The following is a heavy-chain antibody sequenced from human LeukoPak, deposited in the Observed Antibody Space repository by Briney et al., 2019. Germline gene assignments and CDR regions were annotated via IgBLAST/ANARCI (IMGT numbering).Heavy chain of an antibody. CDR3: ARVLVSEVAAWAY. CDR2: MSPYNGEA. CDR1: GYTFTANS. D-gene: IGHD6-19*01. V-gene: IGHV1-2*02. Sequence: GASVKVSCKASGYTFTANSIHWLRQAPGQGLEWMGWMSPYNGEAVSVQKFQGRVTMTMDTSISTAYMELSGLTSDDAAVYFCARVLVSEVAAWAYWGHGTLVTVSS. J-gene: IGHJ4*01.